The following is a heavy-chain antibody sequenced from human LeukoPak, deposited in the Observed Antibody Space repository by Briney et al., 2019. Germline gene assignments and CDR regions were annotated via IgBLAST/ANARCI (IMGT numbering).Heavy chain of an antibody. CDR1: GYTFTGYY. CDR3: ARVKYYDSSFGY. CDR2: INPNSGGS. J-gene: IGHJ4*02. D-gene: IGHD3-22*01. V-gene: IGHV1-2*02. Sequence: ASVKVSCKATGYTFTGYYIHWVRQAHGQGLEWMGWINPNSGGSNYAQKFQGRVTMTRDTSISSAYMELSRLRSDDTAVYYCARVKYYDSSFGYWGQGTLVTVSS.